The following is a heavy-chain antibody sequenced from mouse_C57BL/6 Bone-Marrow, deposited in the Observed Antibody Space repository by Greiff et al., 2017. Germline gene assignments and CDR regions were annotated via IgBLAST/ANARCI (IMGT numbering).Heavy chain of an antibody. CDR1: GYTFTSYW. D-gene: IGHD2-1*01. CDR2: IDPSDSYT. CDR3: ARSYGNYVGDY. V-gene: IGHV1-50*01. Sequence: QVQLQQPGAELVKPGASVKLSCKASGYTFTSYWMQWVKQRPGQGLEWIGEIDPSDSYTNYNQKFKGKATLTVDTSSSTAYLQLSSLTSEDSAVYDCARSYGNYVGDYWGQGTTLTVSS. J-gene: IGHJ2*01.